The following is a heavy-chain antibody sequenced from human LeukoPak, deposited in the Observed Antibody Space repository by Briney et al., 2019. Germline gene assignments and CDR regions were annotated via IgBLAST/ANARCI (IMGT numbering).Heavy chain of an antibody. CDR3: ARGRNVGYCSSNSCSFDY. CDR2: INHSGIT. V-gene: IGHV4-34*01. J-gene: IGHJ4*02. CDR1: GGSFSGYY. Sequence: SETLSLTCAFHGGSFSGYYWSWIRQPPGKGLEWTGEINHSGITNYNPSLKSRVTISGDTSNNQFSLKLASVTAADTALYYCARGRNVGYCSSNSCSFDYWGQGTLVTVSS. D-gene: IGHD2-2*01.